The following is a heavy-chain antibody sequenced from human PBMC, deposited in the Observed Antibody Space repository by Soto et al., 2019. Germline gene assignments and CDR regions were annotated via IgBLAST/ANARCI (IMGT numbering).Heavy chain of an antibody. J-gene: IGHJ6*02. Sequence: QVQLVESGGGVVQPGRSLRLSCAASGFTFTNYAMHWVRQAPGKGLEWVALISYGGSNKNYADSVKGRFTISRDNSKNTLYLQMNSLRAEDTAVYYCAKHQTYYIYAMDLWGQGTTVTVSS. CDR3: AKHQTYYIYAMDL. CDR2: ISYGGSNK. CDR1: GFTFTNYA. V-gene: IGHV3-30*18. D-gene: IGHD2-21*01.